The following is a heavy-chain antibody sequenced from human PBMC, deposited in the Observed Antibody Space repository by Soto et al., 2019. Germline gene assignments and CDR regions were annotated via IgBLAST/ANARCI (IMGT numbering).Heavy chain of an antibody. D-gene: IGHD1-26*01. CDR1: GFTFSSYS. J-gene: IGHJ5*02. V-gene: IGHV3-48*01. CDR2: ISSSSSTI. CDR3: AREEGLLNWFDP. Sequence: EVQLVESGGGLVQPGGSLRLSCAASGFTFSSYSMNWVRQAPGKGLEWVSYISSSSSTIYYADSVKARFTISRDNAKNSLDLQMNSLRAEDTAVYYCAREEGLLNWFDPWGQGTLVTVSS.